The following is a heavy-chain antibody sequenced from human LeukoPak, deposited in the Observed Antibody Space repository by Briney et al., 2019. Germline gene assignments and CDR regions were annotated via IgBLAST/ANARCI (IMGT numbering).Heavy chain of an antibody. Sequence: GGSLRLSCAASGFTFSSYSMNWVRQAPGKGLEWVSSISSSSSYIYYADSVKGRFTISRDNAKNSLYLQMNSLRAEDTAVYYCARGGSYDILTGKPFDYWGQGTLVTVSS. J-gene: IGHJ4*02. CDR1: GFTFSSYS. V-gene: IGHV3-21*01. CDR3: ARGGSYDILTGKPFDY. CDR2: ISSSSSYI. D-gene: IGHD3-9*01.